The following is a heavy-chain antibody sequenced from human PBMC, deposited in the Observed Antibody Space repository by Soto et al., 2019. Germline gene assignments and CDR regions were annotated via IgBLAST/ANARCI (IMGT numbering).Heavy chain of an antibody. CDR2: ISGRGDDT. CDR3: ASDSSAWPNYFDS. V-gene: IGHV3-23*01. Sequence: GGSLRLSYAASGFTFSTHAMTWVRQAPGKGLEWVSAISGRGDDTYYADSVKGRFTISRDNSKNTVNLQMNSLRAEDTAVYYCASDSSAWPNYFDSWGLGTLVTVSS. J-gene: IGHJ4*02. CDR1: GFTFSTHA. D-gene: IGHD6-19*01.